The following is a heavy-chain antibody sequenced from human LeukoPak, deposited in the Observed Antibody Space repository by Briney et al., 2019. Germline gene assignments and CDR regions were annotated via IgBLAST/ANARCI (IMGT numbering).Heavy chain of an antibody. CDR1: GYTFTSYG. CDR3: AREGRYSSSLMGWFDP. V-gene: IGHV1-18*01. Sequence: ASVKVSCKASGYTFTSYGISWVRQAPGQGLEWMGWISAYNGNTNYAQKLQGRVTMTTDTSTSTAYMELRSLRSDDTAVYYCAREGRYSSSLMGWFDPWGQGTLVTVSS. CDR2: ISAYNGNT. J-gene: IGHJ5*02. D-gene: IGHD6-13*01.